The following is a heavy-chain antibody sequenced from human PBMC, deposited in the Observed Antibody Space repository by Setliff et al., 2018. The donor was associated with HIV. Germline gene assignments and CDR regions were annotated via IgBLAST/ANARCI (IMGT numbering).Heavy chain of an antibody. D-gene: IGHD6-19*01. J-gene: IGHJ4*02. Sequence: SETLRLSCIASGFSLSTYSMNWVRQAPGKGLEWIGSIYYSGSTYYNPSLKSRVTTSVDTSKNQFSLKLSSVTAADTAVYYCARGDGSSGWSGYFDYWGQGTLVTVSS. CDR1: GFSLSTYS. CDR2: IYYSGST. CDR3: ARGDGSSGWSGYFDY. V-gene: IGHV4-39*01.